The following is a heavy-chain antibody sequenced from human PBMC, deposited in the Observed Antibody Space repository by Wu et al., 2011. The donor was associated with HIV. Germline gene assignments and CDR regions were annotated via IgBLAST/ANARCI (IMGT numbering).Heavy chain of an antibody. Sequence: EVKKPGASVKVSCKASGYTFTGYYVHWVRQAPGQGLEWLGWINPINGGTDYARKFQGRVTLTRDTSINTAYMELSSLKSDDTAVYYCARDWGGTLVVYLLDSWGQGTLVTVSS. V-gene: IGHV1-2*02. D-gene: IGHD2-8*02. CDR1: GYTFTGYY. CDR2: INPINGGT. CDR3: ARDWGGTLVVYLLDS. J-gene: IGHJ4*02.